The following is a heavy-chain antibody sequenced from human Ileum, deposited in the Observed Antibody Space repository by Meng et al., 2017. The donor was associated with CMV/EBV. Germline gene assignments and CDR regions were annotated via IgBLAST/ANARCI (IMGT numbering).Heavy chain of an antibody. Sequence: QEQVQQWGAGQLTPSEILSLVCAVHNSAFSDYYWTWIRQSPGKGLEWIGEINNRGSTNYNPSLKSRVTISIDTSRNQFSLKLTSMTAADTAVYYCARASPQRRFLSYWGQGTLVTVSS. V-gene: IGHV4-34*01. CDR1: NSAFSDYY. CDR2: INNRGST. CDR3: ARASPQRRFLSY. D-gene: IGHD3-3*01. J-gene: IGHJ4*02.